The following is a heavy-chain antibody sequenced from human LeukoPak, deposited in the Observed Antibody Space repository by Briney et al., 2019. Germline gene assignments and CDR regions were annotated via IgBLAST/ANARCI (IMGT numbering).Heavy chain of an antibody. J-gene: IGHJ5*02. CDR1: GSPFTSYW. D-gene: IGHD3-3*01. V-gene: IGHV5-51*01. CDR3: ARRSRCTICGVVIDDNWFDP. CDR2: INTGESDT. Sequence: GESLKISCQGSGSPFTSYWIGWVRQLPGEGLEWMGTINTGESDTRYSPSFQGQVTISADKSISTAYLQWSSLKASDTVMYYCARRSRCTICGVVIDDNWFDPWDQGTLVTVSS.